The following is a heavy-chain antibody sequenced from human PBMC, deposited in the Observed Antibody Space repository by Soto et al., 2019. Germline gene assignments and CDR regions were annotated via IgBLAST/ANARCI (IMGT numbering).Heavy chain of an antibody. CDR3: ASAVRSWFYFDY. Sequence: PSETLSLTCTVSGGSISSGGYYWSWIRQLPGKGLEWIGYIYYNGNTYYNPSPKSRVTISLDTSKNQFSLKLNSVTAADTAVYYCASAVRSWFYFDYWGQGALVTVSS. CDR1: GGSISSGGYY. D-gene: IGHD6-13*01. J-gene: IGHJ4*02. CDR2: IYYNGNT. V-gene: IGHV4-31*02.